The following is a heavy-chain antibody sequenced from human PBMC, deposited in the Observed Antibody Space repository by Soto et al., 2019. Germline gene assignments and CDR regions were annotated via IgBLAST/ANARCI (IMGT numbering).Heavy chain of an antibody. CDR1: GGYITSANW. J-gene: IGHJ6*02. CDR2: IHDSGST. CDR3: AKEGYYYMDV. V-gene: IGHV4-4*02. Sequence: LSLTCAVSGGYITSANWCSWVRQPPGKGLEWIGKIHDSGSTNNNPSLKSRVTISVDKSKNQVSLRLTSVTAADTAVYYCAKEGYYYMDVWGQGTTVTVSS.